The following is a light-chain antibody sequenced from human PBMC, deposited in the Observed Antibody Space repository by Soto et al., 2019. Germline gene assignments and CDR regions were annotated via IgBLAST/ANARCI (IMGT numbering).Light chain of an antibody. CDR3: QQRSNWPPWT. CDR1: QSVSSY. CDR2: DAS. Sequence: EIVFTQSPATLSLSPGERATLSGRASQSVSSYLAWYQQKPGQAPRLLIYDASNRATGIPARFSGSGSGTDFTLTISSLEPEDFAVYYCQQRSNWPPWTFGQGTKVDI. V-gene: IGKV3-11*01. J-gene: IGKJ1*01.